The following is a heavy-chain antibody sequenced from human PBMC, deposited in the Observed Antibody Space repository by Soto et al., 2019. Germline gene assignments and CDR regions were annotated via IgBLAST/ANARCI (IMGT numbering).Heavy chain of an antibody. D-gene: IGHD5-12*01. V-gene: IGHV4-61*01. Sequence: QVQLQESGPGLVKPSETLSLTCTVSGGSVSSGSYYWSWIRQPPGKGLEWIGYIYSSGSTSYNPFLKGRGTISVDTSNYQCSRKLSSVTAADTAVYYWARDGDGYNYWGHGTLVTVSS. CDR3: ARDGDGYNY. CDR2: IYSSGST. J-gene: IGHJ4*01. CDR1: GGSVSSGSYY.